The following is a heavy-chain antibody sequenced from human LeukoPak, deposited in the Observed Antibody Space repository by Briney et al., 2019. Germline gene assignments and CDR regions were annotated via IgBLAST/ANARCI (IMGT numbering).Heavy chain of an antibody. V-gene: IGHV4-61*01. D-gene: IGHD3-10*01. CDR1: GGSVSSGSYY. Sequence: SETLSLTCTVSGGSVSSGSYYWSWIRQPPGKGLEWIGYIYYSGSTNYNPSLKSRVTISVDTSKNQFSLKLSSVTAADTAVYYCARSPVLSPYYYGSGSYYGALDVWGQGTTVTVSS. J-gene: IGHJ6*02. CDR3: ARSPVLSPYYYGSGSYYGALDV. CDR2: IYYSGST.